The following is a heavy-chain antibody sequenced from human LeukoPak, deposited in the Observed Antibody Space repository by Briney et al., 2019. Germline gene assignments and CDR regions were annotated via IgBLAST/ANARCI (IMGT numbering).Heavy chain of an antibody. V-gene: IGHV4-59*08. D-gene: IGHD3-10*01. Sequence: SETLSLTCTVSGGSISSYYWSWIRQPPGKGLEWIGYIYYSGSTNYNPSLKSRVTISVDTSKNQFSLKLSSVTAADTAVYYCARHPDPTYYYGSGSYLDAFDIWGQGTMVTVSS. J-gene: IGHJ3*02. CDR1: GGSISSYY. CDR3: ARHPDPTYYYGSGSYLDAFDI. CDR2: IYYSGST.